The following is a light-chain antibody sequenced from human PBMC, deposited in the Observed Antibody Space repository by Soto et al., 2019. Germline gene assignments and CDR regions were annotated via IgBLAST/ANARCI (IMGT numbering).Light chain of an antibody. CDR1: QSVSSSY. CDR2: GAS. CDR3: QQFGRSLWT. V-gene: IGKV3-20*01. Sequence: EIVLTQSPGTLSLSPWERATLSCRASQSVSSSYLAWYQQKPGQAPRLLIFGASKRATGIPDRFSGSGSGTDLTLAISRLEPEDFAVYYCQQFGRSLWTFGQGTKVDIK. J-gene: IGKJ1*01.